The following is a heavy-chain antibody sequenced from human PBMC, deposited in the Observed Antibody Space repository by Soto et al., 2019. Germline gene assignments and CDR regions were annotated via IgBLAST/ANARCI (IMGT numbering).Heavy chain of an antibody. D-gene: IGHD1-1*01. CDR2: ISSSGSTI. V-gene: IGHV3-11*01. J-gene: IGHJ4*02. CDR3: ARDRNDGESFDY. CDR1: GGSISSGGYS. Sequence: LSLTCAVSGGSISSGGYSWSWIRQPPGKGLEWVSYISSSGSTIYYADSVKGRFTISRDNAKNSLYLQMNSLRAEDTAVYYCARDRNDGESFDYWGQGTLVTVSS.